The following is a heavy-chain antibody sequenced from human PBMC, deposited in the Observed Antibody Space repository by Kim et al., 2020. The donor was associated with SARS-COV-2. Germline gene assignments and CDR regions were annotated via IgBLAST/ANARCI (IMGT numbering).Heavy chain of an antibody. J-gene: IGHJ5*02. Sequence: ASVKVSCKASGYTFTSYAMHWVRQAPGQRLERMGWINAGNGNTKYSQKFQGRVTITRDTSASTAYMELSSLRSEDTAVYYCAREAAGDEIGGSYDWFDPWGQGTLVTVSS. CDR2: INAGNGNT. D-gene: IGHD1-26*01. V-gene: IGHV1-3*01. CDR3: AREAAGDEIGGSYDWFDP. CDR1: GYTFTSYA.